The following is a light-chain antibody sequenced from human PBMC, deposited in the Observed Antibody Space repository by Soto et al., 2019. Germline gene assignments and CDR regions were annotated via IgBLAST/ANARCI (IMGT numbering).Light chain of an antibody. CDR1: QAISSY. CDR3: HKYNHAPT. V-gene: IGKV1-27*01. Sequence: DIQLTQSPSSLSASVGDRVTITCRASQAISSYLAWYQQKPGKVPELLIYATSTLQSGAPSRFSGSGSGTDFNLTISSLQPEDVATYYCHKYNHAPTFGGGTKVENK. CDR2: ATS. J-gene: IGKJ4*01.